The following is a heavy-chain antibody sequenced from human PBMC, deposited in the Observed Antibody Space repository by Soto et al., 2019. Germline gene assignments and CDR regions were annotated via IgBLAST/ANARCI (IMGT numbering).Heavy chain of an antibody. J-gene: IGHJ4*02. CDR2: IYYSGST. CDR1: GGSISSYY. D-gene: IGHD1-7*01. CDR3: ARAQTTYNWNFRAIFDY. V-gene: IGHV4-59*01. Sequence: QVQLQESGPGLVKPSETLSLTCTVSGGSISSYYWSWIRQPPGKGLEWIGYIYYSGSTNYNPSLQSRVTISVDTSKNQFSLKLSSVTAADTAVYYCARAQTTYNWNFRAIFDYWGQGTLVTVSS.